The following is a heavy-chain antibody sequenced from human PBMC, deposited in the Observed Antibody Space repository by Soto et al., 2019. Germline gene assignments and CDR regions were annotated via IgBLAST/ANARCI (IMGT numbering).Heavy chain of an antibody. Sequence: PGEYRKIACWGSVYNFANFCVGWVRQTPVKGRDCLCIIYPCDSDTRYNPSFLGQVICSADKSISTAYLQLSSLTASDGGLYYCARTNVDYYDATGPLPGDYWGQGTLVTVSS. J-gene: IGHJ4*02. CDR1: VYNFANFC. V-gene: IGHV5-51*01. CDR3: ARTNVDYYDATGPLPGDY. D-gene: IGHD3-16*01. CDR2: IYPCDSDT.